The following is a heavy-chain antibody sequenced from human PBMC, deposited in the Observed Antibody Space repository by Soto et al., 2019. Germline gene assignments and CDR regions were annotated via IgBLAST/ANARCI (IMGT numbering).Heavy chain of an antibody. CDR2: ISYDGSNK. Sequence: QVQLVESGGGVVQPGRSLRLSCAASGFTFSSYAMHWVRQAPGKGLEWVAVISYDGSNKYYADSVKGRFTISRDNSKNTLYLQMNSLRAEDEAVYYCAGGDIIAVAGTYYWGQGTLVTVSS. CDR1: GFTFSSYA. D-gene: IGHD6-19*01. J-gene: IGHJ4*02. V-gene: IGHV3-30-3*01. CDR3: AGGDIIAVAGTYY.